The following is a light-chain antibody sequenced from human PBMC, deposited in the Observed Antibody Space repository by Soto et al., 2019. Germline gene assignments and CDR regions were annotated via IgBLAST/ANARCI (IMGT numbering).Light chain of an antibody. CDR1: SSDVGSYNL. CDR3: CSYAGSSTV. J-gene: IGLJ2*01. V-gene: IGLV2-23*01. Sequence: QSALTQPASVSGSPGQSITISCTGTSSDVGSYNLVSWYQQHPGKAPKLMIYEGSKRPSGVSNRFSGSKSGNTASLTISGLQAEDEADYYCCSYAGSSTVFGGGTKVTGL. CDR2: EGS.